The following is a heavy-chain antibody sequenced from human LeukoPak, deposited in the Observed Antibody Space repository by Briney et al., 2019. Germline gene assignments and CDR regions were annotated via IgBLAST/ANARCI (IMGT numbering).Heavy chain of an antibody. Sequence: PGGSLRLSCAASGFTFNSNGMHWVRQAPGKGLEGVALIWYDGSNKYYADSVKGRFTISRDNSKNTLYLQMNSLRAGDTAVYYCARGNPIAAADGAYMDVWGKGTTVTVSS. V-gene: IGHV3-33*01. D-gene: IGHD6-13*01. CDR3: ARGNPIAAADGAYMDV. J-gene: IGHJ6*03. CDR2: IWYDGSNK. CDR1: GFTFNSNG.